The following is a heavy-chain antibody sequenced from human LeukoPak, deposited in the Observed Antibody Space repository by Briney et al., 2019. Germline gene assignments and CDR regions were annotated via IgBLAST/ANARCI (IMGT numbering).Heavy chain of an antibody. CDR1: GFTFSRYW. CDR3: ARGSLDSSGYYYPLEANWFDP. J-gene: IGHJ5*02. CDR2: IKQDGSQK. D-gene: IGHD3-22*01. V-gene: IGHV3-7*01. Sequence: GGSLRLSCAASGFTFSRYWMSWVRQAPGKGLEWVANIKQDGSQKSYVDSVKGRFTISRDNANNFLYLQMNSLRAEDTAVYYCARGSLDSSGYYYPLEANWFDPWGQGTLVTVSS.